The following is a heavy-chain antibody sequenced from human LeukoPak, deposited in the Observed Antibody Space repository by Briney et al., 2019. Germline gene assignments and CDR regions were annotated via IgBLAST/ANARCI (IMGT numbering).Heavy chain of an antibody. V-gene: IGHV3-53*01. CDR2: IYSGGST. Sequence: GGSLRLSCAASGFTVSRNYMSWVRQAPGKGLEWVSGIYSGGSTYYADSVKGRFTISRDNSKNTLYLQMNSLRAEDTAVYYCARASDYYDSSGYEDYWGQGTLVTVSS. J-gene: IGHJ4*02. CDR1: GFTVSRNY. D-gene: IGHD3-22*01. CDR3: ARASDYYDSSGYEDY.